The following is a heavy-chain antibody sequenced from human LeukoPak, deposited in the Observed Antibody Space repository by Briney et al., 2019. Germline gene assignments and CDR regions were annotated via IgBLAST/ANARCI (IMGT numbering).Heavy chain of an antibody. CDR3: AKSGLAAAGSDYFDY. J-gene: IGHJ4*02. Sequence: GGNLRLSCAASGFTFSSYAMSWVRQAPGKGLEWVSALSGSGGSTYYADSVKGRFTISRDNSKNTLYLQMNSLRAEDTAVYYCAKSGLAAAGSDYFDYWGQGTLVTVSS. V-gene: IGHV3-23*01. CDR1: GFTFSSYA. CDR2: LSGSGGST. D-gene: IGHD6-13*01.